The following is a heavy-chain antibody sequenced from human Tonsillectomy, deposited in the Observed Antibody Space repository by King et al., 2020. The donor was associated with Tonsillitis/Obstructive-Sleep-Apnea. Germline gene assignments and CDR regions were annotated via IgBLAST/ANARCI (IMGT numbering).Heavy chain of an antibody. Sequence: VQLVESGGGLVQPGGSLRLSCAASGFTFSSYEMNWVRQAPGKGLEWVSYISSSSSTIYYADSVKGRFTISRDNAKNSLYLQMNSLRAEDTAVYYCARAPRFLEWCPSFDFDYWGQGTLVTVSS. V-gene: IGHV3-48*03. D-gene: IGHD3-3*01. J-gene: IGHJ4*02. CDR1: GFTFSSYE. CDR2: ISSSSSTI. CDR3: ARAPRFLEWCPSFDFDY.